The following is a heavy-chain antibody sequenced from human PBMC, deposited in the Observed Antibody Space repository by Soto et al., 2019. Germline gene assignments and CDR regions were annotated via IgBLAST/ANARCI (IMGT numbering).Heavy chain of an antibody. CDR3: AKDATRYNWNYAWFDP. CDR1: GFTFSSYA. J-gene: IGHJ5*02. D-gene: IGHD1-7*01. V-gene: IGHV3-23*01. CDR2: ISGSGGST. Sequence: EVQLLESGGGLVQPGGSLRLSCAASGFTFSSYAMSWVRQAPGKGLEWVSAISGSGGSTYYADSVKGRFTISRDNSKNTLYLQMNRLRAEDPAVYYCAKDATRYNWNYAWFDPWGQGTLVTVSS.